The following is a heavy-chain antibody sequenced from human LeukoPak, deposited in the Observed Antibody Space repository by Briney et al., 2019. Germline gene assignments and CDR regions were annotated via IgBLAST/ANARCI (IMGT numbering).Heavy chain of an antibody. CDR3: ARYYHGTGTSFDP. J-gene: IGHJ5*02. CDR1: GFTFSDYY. D-gene: IGHD3-10*01. Sequence: GGSLRLSCAASGFTFSDYYMSWIRQAPGKGLEWVSYISLSGSTIYYADSLKGRFTISRGNAKNSLYLQMNSLRAEDTAVFYCARYYHGTGTSFDPWGQGTLVTVSS. V-gene: IGHV3-11*04. CDR2: ISLSGSTI.